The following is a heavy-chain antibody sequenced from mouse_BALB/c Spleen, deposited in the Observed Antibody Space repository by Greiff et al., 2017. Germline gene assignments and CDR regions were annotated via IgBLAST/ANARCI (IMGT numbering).Heavy chain of an antibody. Sequence: VMLVESGPGLVAPSQSLSITCTVSGFSLTSYGVHWVRQPPGKGLEWLGVIWAGGSTNYNSALMSRLSISKDNSKSQVFLKMNSLQTDDTAMYYCARDDYDDAMDYWGQGTSVTVSS. CDR1: GFSLTSYG. D-gene: IGHD2-4*01. J-gene: IGHJ4*01. CDR3: ARDDYDDAMDY. CDR2: IWAGGST. V-gene: IGHV2-9*02.